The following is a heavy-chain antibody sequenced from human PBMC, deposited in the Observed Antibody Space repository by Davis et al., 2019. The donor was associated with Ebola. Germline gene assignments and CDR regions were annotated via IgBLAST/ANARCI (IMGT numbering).Heavy chain of an antibody. D-gene: IGHD3-16*01. J-gene: IGHJ4*02. Sequence: GESLKISCAVSGLSASTNYMSWVRQAPGKGLEWVSLLYPDGTTFYADSVKGRFTISRHTPNNTLYLQMNSLRPEYAAAYFCARGAWSIWDYWGQGGLVTVSS. CDR1: GLSASTNY. V-gene: IGHV3-53*04. CDR3: ARGAWSIWDY. CDR2: LYPDGTT.